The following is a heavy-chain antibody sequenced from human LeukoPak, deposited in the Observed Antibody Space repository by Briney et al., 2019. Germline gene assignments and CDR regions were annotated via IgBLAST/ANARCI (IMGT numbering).Heavy chain of an antibody. Sequence: GGSLRLSCAASGFTFSDYYMSWIRQAPGKGLEWVSAISGSGGSTYYADPVKGRFTISRDNSKNTLYLQMNSLRAEDTAVYYCAKDSITMVRDYFDYWGQGTLVTVSS. J-gene: IGHJ4*02. CDR3: AKDSITMVRDYFDY. CDR2: ISGSGGST. CDR1: GFTFSDYY. V-gene: IGHV3-23*01. D-gene: IGHD3-10*01.